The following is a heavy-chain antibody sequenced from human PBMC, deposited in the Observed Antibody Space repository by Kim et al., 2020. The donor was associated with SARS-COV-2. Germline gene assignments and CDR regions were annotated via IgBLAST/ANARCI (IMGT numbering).Heavy chain of an antibody. Sequence: ASVKVSCKASGYTFTSYAMNWVRQAPGQGLEWMGWINTNTGNPTYAQGFTGRFVFSLDTSVITAYLQISSLKAEDTAVYYCARVLTMVRGVIFTDYYYYGMDVWGQGTTVTVSS. D-gene: IGHD3-10*01. J-gene: IGHJ6*02. CDR1: GYTFTSYA. V-gene: IGHV7-4-1*02. CDR2: INTNTGNP. CDR3: ARVLTMVRGVIFTDYYYYGMDV.